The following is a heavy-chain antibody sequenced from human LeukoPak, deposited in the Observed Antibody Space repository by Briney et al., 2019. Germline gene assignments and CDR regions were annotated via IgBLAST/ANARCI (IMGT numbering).Heavy chain of an antibody. D-gene: IGHD3-22*01. CDR3: ARDFVPYYYDSSGYSDFDY. CDR1: GYTFTSYY. CDR2: INPSGGST. V-gene: IGHV1-46*01. Sequence: ASVKVSCKASGYTFTSYYMHWVRQAPGQGLEWMGIINPSGGSTSYAQKFQGRVTMTRDTSTSTVYMELSSLRSEDTAVYYCARDFVPYYYDSSGYSDFDYWGQGTLVTVSS. J-gene: IGHJ4*02.